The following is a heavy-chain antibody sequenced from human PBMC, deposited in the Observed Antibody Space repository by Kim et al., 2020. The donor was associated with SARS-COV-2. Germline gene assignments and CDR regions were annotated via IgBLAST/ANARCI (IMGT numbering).Heavy chain of an antibody. J-gene: IGHJ6*02. CDR1: GFTVSSNY. V-gene: IGHV3-53*01. CDR2: IYSGGST. Sequence: GGSLRLSCAASGFTVSSNYMSWVRQAPGKGLEWVSVIYSGGSTYYADSVKGRFTISRDNSKNTLYLQMNSLRAEDTAVYYCARDPPRATVTTSYYGMDVWGQGTTVTVSS. CDR3: ARDPPRATVTTSYYGMDV. D-gene: IGHD4-17*01.